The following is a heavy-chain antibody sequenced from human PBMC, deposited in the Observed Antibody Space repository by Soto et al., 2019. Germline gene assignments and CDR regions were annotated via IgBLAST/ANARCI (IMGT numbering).Heavy chain of an antibody. V-gene: IGHV3-30*09. CDR2: ISYDGSDK. CDR1: GFTYTDFA. J-gene: IGHJ6*02. Sequence: VQLVESGGGEVQPGRSLRLSCAASGFTYTDFALHWVRQAPGKGLVWVALISYDGSDKYHADSVKGRFAISRDNPKNTLDREMNSLRPEDTAVYFCARRAWDSYYAIDVWGQGTTVTVFS. D-gene: IGHD3-22*01. CDR3: ARRAWDSYYAIDV.